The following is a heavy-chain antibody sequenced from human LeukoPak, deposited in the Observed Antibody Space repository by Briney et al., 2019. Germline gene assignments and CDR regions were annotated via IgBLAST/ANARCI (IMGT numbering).Heavy chain of an antibody. Sequence: SETLSLTCTVSGGSISRYYWSWIRQPPGKGLEWFGYVYDSGTTNYNPSLKSRVTISVDTSKNQFSLQLSSVTAADTAVYYCARVSWFPGTSYYYMDVWGKGSTVTVSS. J-gene: IGHJ6*03. CDR1: GGSISRYY. V-gene: IGHV4-59*01. CDR2: VYDSGTT. D-gene: IGHD1-1*01. CDR3: ARVSWFPGTSYYYMDV.